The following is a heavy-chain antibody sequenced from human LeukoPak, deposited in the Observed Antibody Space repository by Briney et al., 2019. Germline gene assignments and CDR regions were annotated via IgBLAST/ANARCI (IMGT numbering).Heavy chain of an antibody. CDR1: GFTFDDYD. D-gene: IGHD3-10*01. J-gene: IGHJ4*02. CDR3: AKGKGSFLPTIDY. CDR2: ISWNSGTI. Sequence: GGSLRLSCAASGFTFDDYDMHWVRQAPGKGLEWVSGISWNSGTIGYADSVKGRFTISRDNAKNSLYLQMNSLRAEDTALYYCAKGKGSFLPTIDYWGQGTLVTVSS. V-gene: IGHV3-9*01.